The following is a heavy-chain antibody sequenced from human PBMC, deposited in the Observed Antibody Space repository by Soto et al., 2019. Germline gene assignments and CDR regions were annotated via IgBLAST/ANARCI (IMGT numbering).Heavy chain of an antibody. CDR1: GYTFTDYA. V-gene: IGHV1-3*01. D-gene: IGHD5-18*01. CDR2: MNAGVGNT. Sequence: HVELVQSGADVKKPGASVTISCKASGYTFTDYALHWVRQAPGQRLEWMGWMNAGVGNTLYSQKFQGRITITRDTSASTAYMELNSLKSQDTAIYYCARDTGYTFGSLNYWGPGTLVTISS. J-gene: IGHJ4*02. CDR3: ARDTGYTFGSLNY.